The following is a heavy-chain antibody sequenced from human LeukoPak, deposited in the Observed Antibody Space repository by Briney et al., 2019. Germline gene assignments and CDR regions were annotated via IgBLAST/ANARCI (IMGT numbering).Heavy chain of an antibody. D-gene: IGHD2/OR15-2a*01. Sequence: SETLSLTCGVSGGSIDITNYWSWLRQAPGEGLEWIGEISHDGTTNYNASLKSRVAMSLDRANNQFSLNLTSLTAADTAVYYCTRENRPFCPFAHWGQGVLVTVSS. CDR3: TRENRPFCPFAH. CDR1: GGSIDITNY. J-gene: IGHJ4*02. CDR2: ISHDGTT. V-gene: IGHV4-4*02.